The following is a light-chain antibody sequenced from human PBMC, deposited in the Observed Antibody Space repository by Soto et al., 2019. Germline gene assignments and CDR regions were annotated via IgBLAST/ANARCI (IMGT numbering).Light chain of an antibody. Sequence: ERVVTESRPTLTESPGERATLSCRASQSVSSHLAWYQQKPGQAPRLLIYGASTRATGIPDRFTGSGSGTDFTLSVSRLEPEDFAVYSCHQHCSSPWTFGQGTKVDI. V-gene: IGKV3-20*01. CDR2: GAS. CDR1: QSVSSH. CDR3: HQHCSSPWT. J-gene: IGKJ1*01.